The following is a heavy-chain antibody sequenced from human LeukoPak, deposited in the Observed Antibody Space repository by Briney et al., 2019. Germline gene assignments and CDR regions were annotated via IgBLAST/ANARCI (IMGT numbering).Heavy chain of an antibody. Sequence: GGSLRLSCAASGFTFSSYAMSWVRQAPGKGLEWVSAISGSGGSTYYADSVKCRFTISRDNSKNTLYLQMNSLRAEDTAVYYCAKRIAVAGKRSVDYWGQGTLVTVSS. CDR2: ISGSGGST. CDR1: GFTFSSYA. J-gene: IGHJ4*02. V-gene: IGHV3-23*01. CDR3: AKRIAVAGKRSVDY. D-gene: IGHD6-19*01.